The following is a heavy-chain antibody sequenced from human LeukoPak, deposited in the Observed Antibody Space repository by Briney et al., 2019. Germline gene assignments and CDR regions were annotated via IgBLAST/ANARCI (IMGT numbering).Heavy chain of an antibody. CDR3: ARGANGDSSPLSPTDC. V-gene: IGHV1-2*02. D-gene: IGHD4-17*01. Sequence: GASVKVSCKASGYTFTGYYMHWVRQAPGQGLEWMGWINPNSGGTNYAQKFQGRVTMTRDTSISTAYMELSRLRSDDTAVYYCARGANGDSSPLSPTDCWGQGTLVTVSS. CDR2: INPNSGGT. CDR1: GYTFTGYY. J-gene: IGHJ4*02.